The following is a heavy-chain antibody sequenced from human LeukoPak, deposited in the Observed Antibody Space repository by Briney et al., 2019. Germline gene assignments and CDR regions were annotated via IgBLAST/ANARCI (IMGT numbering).Heavy chain of an antibody. CDR2: TNQDGSAK. Sequence: PGGSLRLSCAASGFYFSSSWMSWVRQAPGKGLEWVANTNQDGSAKNYVDSVRGRFTISRDNAKNSLFLQMNSLRAEDTAVYYCAREGFLDYWVQGTLVTVSS. CDR1: GFYFSSSW. V-gene: IGHV3-7*01. D-gene: IGHD2/OR15-2a*01. J-gene: IGHJ4*02. CDR3: AREGFLDY.